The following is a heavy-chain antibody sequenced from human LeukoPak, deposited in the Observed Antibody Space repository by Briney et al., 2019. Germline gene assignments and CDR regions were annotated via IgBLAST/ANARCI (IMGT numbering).Heavy chain of an antibody. CDR3: ARVITGTTNWFDP. CDR1: GYSISSSNW. D-gene: IGHD1-20*01. CDR2: IYYSGST. Sequence: PSETLSLTCAVSGYSISSSNWWGWIRQPPGKGLEWIGYIYYSGSTYYNPSLKSRVTMSVDTSKNQFSLKLSSVTAVDTAVYYCARVITGTTNWFDPWGQGNLVTVSS. V-gene: IGHV4-28*03. J-gene: IGHJ5*02.